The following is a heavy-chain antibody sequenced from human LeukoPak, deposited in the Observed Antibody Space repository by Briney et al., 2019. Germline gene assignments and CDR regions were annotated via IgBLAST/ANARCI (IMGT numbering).Heavy chain of an antibody. J-gene: IGHJ4*02. V-gene: IGHV3-23*01. Sequence: PGGSLRLSCAASGFTFSSYAMSWVRQAPGKGLEWVSAISGSGGSTYYADSVKGRFTISRDNSKNTLYLQMNSLRAEDTAVYYCAKARGSDGSGYYYFDYWGQGTLVTVSS. D-gene: IGHD3-22*01. CDR3: AKARGSDGSGYYYFDY. CDR1: GFTFSSYA. CDR2: ISGSGGST.